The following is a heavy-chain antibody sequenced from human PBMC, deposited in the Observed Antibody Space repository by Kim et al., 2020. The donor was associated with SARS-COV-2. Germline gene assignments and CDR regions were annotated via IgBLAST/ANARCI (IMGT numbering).Heavy chain of an antibody. V-gene: IGHV2-5*01. D-gene: IGHD1-26*01. J-gene: IGHJ4*02. CDR3: AHRSRSTWSGPYFDY. Sequence: PSLKSRLTITKDTSKNQVVLTMTNMDPVDTATYYCAHRSRSTWSGPYFDYWGQGTLVTVSS.